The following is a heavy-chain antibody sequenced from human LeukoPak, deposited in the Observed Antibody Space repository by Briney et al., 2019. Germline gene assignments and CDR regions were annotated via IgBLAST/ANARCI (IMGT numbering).Heavy chain of an antibody. CDR2: MSYDGSYK. CDR3: ARGCVSTYCSAYYYYGMDV. Sequence: PGGSLRLSCAASGFTFNSYTMHWVRQAPGKGLEWVALMSYDGSYKYYADSVKDRFTISRDNSNNTLYLQINSLRPEDTAVYYCARGCVSTYCSAYYYYGMDVWGQGTTVTVSS. CDR1: GFTFNSYT. J-gene: IGHJ6*02. D-gene: IGHD2-2*01. V-gene: IGHV3-30*04.